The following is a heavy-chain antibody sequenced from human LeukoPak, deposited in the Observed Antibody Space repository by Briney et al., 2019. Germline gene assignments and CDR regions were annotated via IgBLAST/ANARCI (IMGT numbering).Heavy chain of an antibody. V-gene: IGHV3-7*01. CDR3: AKDSYSKGDF. J-gene: IGHJ4*02. CDR2: IKNDGAVK. D-gene: IGHD6-13*01. CDR1: GFTFSYHW. Sequence: GGSLRLSCAASGFTFSYHWMTWVRQAPGKGLEWVANIKNDGAVKNYVDSVKGRFTISRDNAKNSLYLRMNSLRAEDTAVYYCAKDSYSKGDFWGQGVLVTVSS.